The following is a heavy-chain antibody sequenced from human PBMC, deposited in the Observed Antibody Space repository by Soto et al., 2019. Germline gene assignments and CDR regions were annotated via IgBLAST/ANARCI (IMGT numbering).Heavy chain of an antibody. V-gene: IGHV5-51*01. CDR1: GYSFSSYC. Sequence: GESLKISCKGCGYSFSSYCIGWVRQMSGEGLEWMGIIYPSDSDTRYSPSFQGQVTISADKSIYTAYLQWSSLKASDTAMYYCARGQVDTRLFDYWGQGTQVTVSS. D-gene: IGHD1-26*01. CDR2: IYPSDSDT. CDR3: ARGQVDTRLFDY. J-gene: IGHJ4*02.